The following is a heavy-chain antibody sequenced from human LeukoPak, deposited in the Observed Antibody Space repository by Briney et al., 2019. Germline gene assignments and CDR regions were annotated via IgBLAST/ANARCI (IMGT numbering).Heavy chain of an antibody. J-gene: IGHJ6*02. V-gene: IGHV4-34*01. CDR1: GGSSSGYY. CDR3: ARGLITMVRAEPNRAYGMDV. Sequence: PSETLSLTCAVYGGSSSGYYWSWVRQPPGKGLEWIGEINHSGGTKYNPSIKSRVTISVDTSKNQFSLKLSSVTAADTAVYYCARGLITMVRAEPNRAYGMDVWGQGTTVTVSS. CDR2: INHSGGT. D-gene: IGHD3-10*01.